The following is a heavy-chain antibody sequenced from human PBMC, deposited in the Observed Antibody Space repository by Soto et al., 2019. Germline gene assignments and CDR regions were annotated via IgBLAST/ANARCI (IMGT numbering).Heavy chain of an antibody. CDR1: GFTFSSYS. Sequence: GGSLRLSCAASGFTFSSYSMSWVRQAPGKGLEWVSVISGSGATTYNADSVRGRFTISRDNSKNTLYLQMNSLRVEDTAVYYCAKDNPYNYIRGAIAVWGRGTMVTVSS. D-gene: IGHD3-16*01. CDR3: AKDNPYNYIRGAIAV. J-gene: IGHJ3*01. CDR2: ISGSGATT. V-gene: IGHV3-23*01.